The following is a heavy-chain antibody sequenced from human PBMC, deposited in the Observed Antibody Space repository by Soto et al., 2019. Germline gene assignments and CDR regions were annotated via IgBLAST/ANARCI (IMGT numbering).Heavy chain of an antibody. V-gene: IGHV4-34*01. D-gene: IGHD3-22*01. CDR3: ARGRVQYYYDSSGYWTPFDY. CDR2: INHSGST. CDR1: GGSFSGYY. Sequence: SETLSLTCAVYGGSFSGYYWSWIRQPPGKGLEWIGEINHSGSTNYNPSLKSRVTISVDTSKNQFSLKLSSVTAADTAVYYCARGRVQYYYDSSGYWTPFDYWGQGTLVTVSS. J-gene: IGHJ4*02.